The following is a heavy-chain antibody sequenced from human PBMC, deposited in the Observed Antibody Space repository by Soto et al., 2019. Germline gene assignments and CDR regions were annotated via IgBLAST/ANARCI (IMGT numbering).Heavy chain of an antibody. D-gene: IGHD3-9*01. J-gene: IGHJ4*02. Sequence: PSETLSLTCTVPGASVTGFYWSWIRQPPGKGLEWIGYVFHSGSSNYNPSLKSRVTISVDTSKSQISLRLTSVTAADTAVYYCARAPGLGLGHIDYFDQGTLVTVSS. CDR2: VFHSGSS. CDR1: GASVTGFY. V-gene: IGHV4-59*02. CDR3: ARAPGLGLGHIDY.